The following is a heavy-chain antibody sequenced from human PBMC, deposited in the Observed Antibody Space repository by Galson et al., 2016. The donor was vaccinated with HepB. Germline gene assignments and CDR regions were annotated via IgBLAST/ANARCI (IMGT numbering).Heavy chain of an antibody. D-gene: IGHD1-1*01. CDR2: IQSGGKT. CDR3: TRDPNRSTWNWYFDL. V-gene: IGHV3-53*01. J-gene: IGHJ2*01. Sequence: SLRLSCAASGFMVSTNHMNWVRQAPGKGLEWVSIIQSGGKTHYVDSVKGRFTISRDTSKNTVYLQMNSLRVDDTAVYFCTRDPNRSTWNWYFDLWGRGTLVTVSS. CDR1: GFMVSTNH.